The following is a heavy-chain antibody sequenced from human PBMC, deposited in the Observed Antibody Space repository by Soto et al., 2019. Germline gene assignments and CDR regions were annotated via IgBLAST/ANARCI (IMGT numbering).Heavy chain of an antibody. CDR3: AKDPYVWGTLGYFDY. CDR1: GFTVSSNY. CDR2: IYSGGST. Sequence: PGGSLRLSCAAPGFTVSSNYMTWVRQAPGKGLEWVSAIYSGGSTYYADSVKGRFTISRDNSKNTLYLQMNSLRAEDTAVYYCAKDPYVWGTLGYFDYWGQGTLVTVSS. D-gene: IGHD3-16*01. V-gene: IGHV3-53*05. J-gene: IGHJ4*02.